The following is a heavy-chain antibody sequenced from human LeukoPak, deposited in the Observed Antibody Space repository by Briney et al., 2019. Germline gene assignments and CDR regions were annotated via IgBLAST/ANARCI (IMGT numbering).Heavy chain of an antibody. V-gene: IGHV4-59*08. Sequence: SETLSLTCIVSGGSISSYYWTWIRQPPGKGLEWIGNIYYTGSTNYNPSLKSRVTISVDTSKNQFSLKLSSVTAADTAVYYCARQRFGELLDYWGQGTLVTVSS. D-gene: IGHD3-10*01. J-gene: IGHJ4*02. CDR2: IYYTGST. CDR1: GGSISSYY. CDR3: ARQRFGELLDY.